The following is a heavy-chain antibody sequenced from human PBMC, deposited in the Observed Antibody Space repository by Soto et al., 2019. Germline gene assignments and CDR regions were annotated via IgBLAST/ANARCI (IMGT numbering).Heavy chain of an antibody. J-gene: IGHJ4*02. CDR1: GFTFSNYG. CDR3: VRDHSSGWLSIFAY. Sequence: QVQVVESGGGVVQPGRSLRLSCAASGFTFSNYGMHWVRQAPGKGLQWVAVIWYDGNKKYYGDSVKGRFTISRDNSKNTVFLQMNDLRAEDTAVYYCVRDHSSGWLSIFAYWGQGTLVTVSS. V-gene: IGHV3-33*01. CDR2: IWYDGNKK. D-gene: IGHD3-22*01.